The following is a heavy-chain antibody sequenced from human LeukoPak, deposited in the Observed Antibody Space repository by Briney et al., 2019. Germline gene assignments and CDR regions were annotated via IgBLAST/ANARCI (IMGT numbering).Heavy chain of an antibody. CDR1: GFTFNNYW. CDR3: ARDSRALPS. J-gene: IGHJ4*02. Sequence: PGGSLRLSCAASGFTFNNYWMSWVRQAPGKGLEWVANIKQDGSEKYYVDSVKDRFTISRDNVKNSLYLQMNSLRADDAAMYYCARDSRALPSWGQGTLVTVSS. CDR2: IKQDGSEK. V-gene: IGHV3-7*01.